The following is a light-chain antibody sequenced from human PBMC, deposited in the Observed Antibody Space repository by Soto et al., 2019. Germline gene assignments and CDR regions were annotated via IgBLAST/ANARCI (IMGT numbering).Light chain of an antibody. CDR1: SSDIGPYDY. CDR2: EVS. J-gene: IGLJ1*01. Sequence: QSALTQPASVSGSPGQSITISCSGASSDIGPYDYVSWYQHHPGRAPKLFIYEVSNRPSGVSYRYSGSKSGNTASLTISGLQAEDEGEYYCTTFAPGRMYVFGSGTKVTVL. V-gene: IGLV2-14*01. CDR3: TTFAPGRMYV.